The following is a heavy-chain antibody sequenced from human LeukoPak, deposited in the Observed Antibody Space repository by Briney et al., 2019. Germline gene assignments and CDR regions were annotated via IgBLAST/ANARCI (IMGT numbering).Heavy chain of an antibody. CDR2: INHSGST. CDR3: ARGLFGYYGSGSYNY. CDR1: GGSFSGDY. V-gene: IGHV4-34*01. Sequence: SETLSLTCAVYGGSFSGDYWSWIRQPPGKGLEWIGEINHSGSTNYNPSLKSRVTISVDTSKNQFSLKLSSVTAADTAVYYCARGLFGYYGSGSYNYWGQGTLVTVSS. D-gene: IGHD3-10*01. J-gene: IGHJ4*02.